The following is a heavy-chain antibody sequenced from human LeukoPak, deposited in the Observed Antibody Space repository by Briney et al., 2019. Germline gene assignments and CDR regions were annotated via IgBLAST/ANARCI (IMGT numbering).Heavy chain of an antibody. D-gene: IGHD6-19*01. CDR1: GGSISSGSYY. CDR3: ARQWRYVVAVAGPRPFDY. V-gene: IGHV4-39*01. CDR2: INHSGST. Sequence: SQTLSLTCTASGGSISSGSYYWSWIRQPPGKGLEWIGEINHSGSTNYNPSLKSRVTISVDTSKNQFSLKLSSVTAADTAVYYCARQWRYVVAVAGPRPFDYWGQGTLVTVSS. J-gene: IGHJ4*02.